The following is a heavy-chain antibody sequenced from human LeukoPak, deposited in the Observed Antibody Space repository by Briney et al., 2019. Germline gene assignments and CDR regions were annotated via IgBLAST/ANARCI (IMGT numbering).Heavy chain of an antibody. Sequence: GGSLRLSCAASGLTFSNSWMHWVRQAPGKGLVWVSRINNDGSYSSYADSVKGRFTISRDNAKNTLYLQMNSLRAEDTAVYFCARVSGLGMNVYLQHWARAPWSPSPQ. CDR2: INNDGSYS. J-gene: IGHJ1*01. V-gene: IGHV3-74*01. CDR1: GLTFSNSW. CDR3: ARVSGLGMNVYLQH. D-gene: IGHD3-10*01.